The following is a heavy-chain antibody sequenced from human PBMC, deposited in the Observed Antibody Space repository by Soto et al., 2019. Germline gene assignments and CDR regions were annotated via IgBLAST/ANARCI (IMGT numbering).Heavy chain of an antibody. CDR3: ARVGGRPLGSGWFDP. CDR2: MYYSGST. Sequence: QVQLQESGPGLVKPSETLSLTCTVSGGSVSSGGYYWSWIRQPPGKGLEWIGYMYYSGSTNYNPSLKSRVSMSVDTSKNQFSLKLSSVTAADTAVYYCARVGGRPLGSGWFDPWGQGTLVTVSS. V-gene: IGHV4-61*08. J-gene: IGHJ5*02. D-gene: IGHD3-10*01. CDR1: GGSVSSGGYY.